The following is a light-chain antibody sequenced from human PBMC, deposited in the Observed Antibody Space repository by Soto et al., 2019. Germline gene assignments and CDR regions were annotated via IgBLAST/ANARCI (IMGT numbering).Light chain of an antibody. CDR3: QVWETSSDHVF. J-gene: IGLJ7*01. CDR2: DDS. CDR1: NIGSKI. V-gene: IGLV3-21*02. Sequence: SYVLTQPPSVSVAPGETAGITCGGNNIGSKIVHWYQQRPGQAPVLVVYDDSARPSVIPERFSGSNSGNTATLTISRVEAGDEADYYCQVWETSSDHVFFGGGTQLTVL.